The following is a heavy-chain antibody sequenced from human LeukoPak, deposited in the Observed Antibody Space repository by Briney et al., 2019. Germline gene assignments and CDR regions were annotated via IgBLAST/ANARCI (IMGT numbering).Heavy chain of an antibody. V-gene: IGHV3-7*01. CDR2: IKHDGSEQ. CDR3: AGSRTAVTYTLGP. J-gene: IGHJ5*02. D-gene: IGHD6-19*01. CDR1: GFSFSNYW. Sequence: GGSLRLSCTASGFSFSNYWMSWVRQAPGQGLAWVANIKHDGSEQYYVDSVKGRFTISRDNAKNSLYLQMSSLRAEDTAVYYCAGSRTAVTYTLGPWGHGTLVTASS.